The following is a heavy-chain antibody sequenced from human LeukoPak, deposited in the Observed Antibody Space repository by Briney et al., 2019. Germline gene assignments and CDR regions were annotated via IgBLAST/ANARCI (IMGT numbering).Heavy chain of an antibody. V-gene: IGHV4-4*07. CDR2: TYTSGST. Sequence: SETLSLTCTVSGGSISSYYWSWIRQPPGKGLEWIGRTYTSGSTDYNPSLKSRVTMSVDTSKNQFSLKLSSVTAADTAVYYCARGPPPDFDYWGQGTLVTVST. CDR1: GGSISSYY. CDR3: ARGPPPDFDY. J-gene: IGHJ4*02.